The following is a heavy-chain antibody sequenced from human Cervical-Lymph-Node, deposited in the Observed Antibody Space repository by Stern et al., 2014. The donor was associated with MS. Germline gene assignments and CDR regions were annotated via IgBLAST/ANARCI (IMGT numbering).Heavy chain of an antibody. CDR3: ARGGAVATSXXYFDY. J-gene: IGHJ4*02. Sequence: VQLVESGGGVVQPGRSLRLSCAASGFTFSYHAMHWVRQAPGKRLEWVAVISYDGSDKNDADSVKGRFTISRDNSRNTLYLQMNSLRVDDTAVYYCARGGAVATSXXYFDYWGQGILVTVSS. CDR2: ISYDGSDK. CDR1: GFTFSYHA. D-gene: IGHD5-12*01. V-gene: IGHV3-30*01.